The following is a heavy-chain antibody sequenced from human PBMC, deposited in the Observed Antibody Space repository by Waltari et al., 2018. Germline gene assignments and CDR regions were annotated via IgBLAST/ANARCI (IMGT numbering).Heavy chain of an antibody. D-gene: IGHD2-2*01. J-gene: IGHJ6*03. CDR3: AKDPLRYCSSTSCSFMDV. CDR2: IRYDGSNK. CDR1: GFTFSSYG. V-gene: IGHV3-30*02. Sequence: QVQLVESGGGVVQPGGSLRLSCAASGFTFSSYGMHWVRQAPGQGLEWVAFIRYDGSNKYYADSVKGRFTISRDNSKNTLYLQMNSLRAEDTAVYYCAKDPLRYCSSTSCSFMDVWGKGTTVTVSS.